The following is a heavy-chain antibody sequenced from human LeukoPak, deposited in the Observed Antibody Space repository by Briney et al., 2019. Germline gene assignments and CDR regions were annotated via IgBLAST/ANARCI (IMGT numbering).Heavy chain of an antibody. J-gene: IGHJ4*02. D-gene: IGHD3-10*01. CDR2: IKQDGSEK. CDR1: GFTFSSYW. V-gene: IGHV3-7*01. CDR3: ARDPHYGSGSYGYFDY. Sequence: GGSLRLSCAASGFTFSSYWMSWVRQAPGKGLEWVANIKQDGSEKYYVDSVKGGFTISRDNAKNSLYLQMNSLRAEDTAVYYCARDPHYGSGSYGYFDYWGQGTLVTVSS.